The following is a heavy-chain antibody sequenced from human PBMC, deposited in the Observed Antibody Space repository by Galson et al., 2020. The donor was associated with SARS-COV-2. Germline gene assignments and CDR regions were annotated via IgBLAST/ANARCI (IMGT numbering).Heavy chain of an antibody. J-gene: IGHJ6*03. D-gene: IGHD3-22*01. V-gene: IGHV4-34*01. Sequence: SETLSLTCAVYGGSFKNYYWTWIRQSPGKGLQWIGEINHRGSTNYDPSLQGRVAMSVDTSKNQFSLRLRCVTAADTAVNYCVRGAERRRIIVVWPYYYTYMDVWGGGTAVTVSS. CDR1: GGSFKNYY. CDR3: VRGAERRRIIVVWPYYYTYMDV. CDR2: INHRGST.